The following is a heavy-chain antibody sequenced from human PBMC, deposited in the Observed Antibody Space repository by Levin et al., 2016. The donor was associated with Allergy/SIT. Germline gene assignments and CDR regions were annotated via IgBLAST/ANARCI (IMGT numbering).Heavy chain of an antibody. CDR2: ISSGRSTI. CDR3: AKTSSQAIFFDN. J-gene: IGHJ4*02. D-gene: IGHD6-13*01. Sequence: WIRQPPGKGLEWVSYISSGRSTIYYADSVKGRFTISRDNAENSLYLQMNSLRDEDTAVYYCAKTSSQAIFFDNWGQGTLVTVSS. V-gene: IGHV3-48*02.